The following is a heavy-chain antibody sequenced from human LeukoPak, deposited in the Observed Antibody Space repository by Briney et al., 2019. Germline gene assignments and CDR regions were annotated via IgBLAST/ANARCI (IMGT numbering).Heavy chain of an antibody. CDR3: AKGSYYDSSGSFYFDY. CDR2: ISGSGDNT. D-gene: IGHD3-22*01. V-gene: IGHV3-23*01. J-gene: IGHJ4*02. Sequence: QTGGSLRLSCAASGFTFSSYAMSWVRQAPGKGLEWGSGISGSGDNTYYADSVKGRFTISRDNSKNTLYVQVNSLGTEDTAAYYCAKGSYYDSSGSFYFDYWGQGTLVTVSS. CDR1: GFTFSSYA.